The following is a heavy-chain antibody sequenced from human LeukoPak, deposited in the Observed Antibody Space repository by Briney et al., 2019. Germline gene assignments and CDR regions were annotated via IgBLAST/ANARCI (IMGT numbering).Heavy chain of an antibody. CDR2: IRSKAYGGTT. J-gene: IGHJ6*02. CDR1: GFTFGDYA. V-gene: IGHV3-49*03. D-gene: IGHD2-2*01. CDR3: TRDGYCSSTSCYSTARYYYYYGMDV. Sequence: VQPGRSLRLSCTASGFTFGDYAMSWFRQAPGKGLEWVGFIRSKAYGGTTEYAASVKSRFTISRDDSKTIAYLQMNSLKPEDTAVYYCTRDGYCSSTSCYSTARYYYYYGMDVWGQGTTVTVSS.